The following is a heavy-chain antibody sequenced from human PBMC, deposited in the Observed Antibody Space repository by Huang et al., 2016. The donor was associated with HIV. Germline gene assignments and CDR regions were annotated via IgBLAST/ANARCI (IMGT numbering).Heavy chain of an antibody. CDR1: GFIFSNYG. J-gene: IGHJ1*01. Sequence: QVQLVESGGGVVQPGRSLRLSCAASGFIFSNYGMHWVRQAPGKGLEWVALISYDGSNKYYTDSVKGRFSISRDNSKNTLYLQMNSLRAEDTAVYYGALKGDSSGWEYFRHWGQGTLVTVSS. CDR3: ALKGDSSGWEYFRH. V-gene: IGHV3-30*03. D-gene: IGHD6-19*01. CDR2: ISYDGSNK.